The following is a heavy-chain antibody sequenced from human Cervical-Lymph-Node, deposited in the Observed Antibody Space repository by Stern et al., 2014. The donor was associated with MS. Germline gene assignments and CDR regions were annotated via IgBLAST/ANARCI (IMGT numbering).Heavy chain of an antibody. Sequence: QVTLKESGPTLLKPTQTLTLTCTFSGSSLSTTGVGVGWIRQPPGEALEWLTLIYWDDDKRYSPSLRSRLTITKDTSKNQVVLTMANMDPVDTATYYCAHSIYSDNSVYHGWFGPWGQGTLVTVSS. J-gene: IGHJ5*02. CDR1: GSSLSTTGVG. CDR2: IYWDDDK. CDR3: AHSIYSDNSVYHGWFGP. D-gene: IGHD3-22*01. V-gene: IGHV2-5*02.